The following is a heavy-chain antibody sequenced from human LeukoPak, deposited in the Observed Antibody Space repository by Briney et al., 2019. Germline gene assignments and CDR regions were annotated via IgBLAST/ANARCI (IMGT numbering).Heavy chain of an antibody. CDR3: AAPGRYCTNGVCYTEYYFDY. V-gene: IGHV4-39*01. CDR2: IYYSGST. CDR1: GGSISSSSYY. D-gene: IGHD2-8*01. Sequence: SETLSLTCTVSGGSISSSSYYWGWIRQPPGKGLEWIGSIYYSGSTYYNPSLKSRVTISVDTSKNQFSLKLSSVTAADTAVYYCAAPGRYCTNGVCYTEYYFDYRGQGTLVTVSS. J-gene: IGHJ4*02.